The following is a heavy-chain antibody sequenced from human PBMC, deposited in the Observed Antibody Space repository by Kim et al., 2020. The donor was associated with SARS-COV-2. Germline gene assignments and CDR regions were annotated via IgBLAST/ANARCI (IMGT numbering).Heavy chain of an antibody. CDR2: VHYTGST. D-gene: IGHD3-22*01. J-gene: IGHJ6*02. V-gene: IGHV4-61*08. Sequence: SETLSLTCSLSGGSVSSGAYYWAWIRQPPGKGLEWIGYVHYTGSTDYNPSLKSRVTISVDTSKNQFSLKLSSETAADTAVYYCAREGGYPDGPHYYYGLDVWGQGTTVTVSS. CDR1: GGSVSSGAYY. CDR3: AREGGYPDGPHYYYGLDV.